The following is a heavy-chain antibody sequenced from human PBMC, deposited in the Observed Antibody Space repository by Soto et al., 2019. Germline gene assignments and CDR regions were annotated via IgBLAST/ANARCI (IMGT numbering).Heavy chain of an antibody. CDR3: TTEPDSYADDFWSGFTY. Sequence: EVQLVESGGGLVKPGGSLRLSCAASGFTFSNAWMSWVRQAPGKGLEWVGRIKSKTDGGTTDYAAPVKGRFTISRDDSKNTLYLQMNSLKTEDTAVYYCTTEPDSYADDFWSGFTYWGQGTLVTVSS. V-gene: IGHV3-15*01. D-gene: IGHD3-3*01. CDR2: IKSKTDGGTT. CDR1: GFTFSNAW. J-gene: IGHJ4*02.